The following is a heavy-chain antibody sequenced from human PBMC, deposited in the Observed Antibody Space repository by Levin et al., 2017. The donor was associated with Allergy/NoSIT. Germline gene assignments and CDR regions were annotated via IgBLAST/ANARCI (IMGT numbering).Heavy chain of an antibody. J-gene: IGHJ5*02. CDR1: GFTFSSYA. Sequence: GESLKISCAASGFTFSSYAMSWVRQAPGKGLEWVSAISGSGGSTYYADSVKGRFTISRDNSKNTLYLQMNSLRAEDTAVYYCAKVVSRPAAKSRIEIRVWFDPWGQGTLVTVSS. CDR2: ISGSGGST. CDR3: AKVVSRPAAKSRIEIRVWFDP. D-gene: IGHD2-2*01. V-gene: IGHV3-23*01.